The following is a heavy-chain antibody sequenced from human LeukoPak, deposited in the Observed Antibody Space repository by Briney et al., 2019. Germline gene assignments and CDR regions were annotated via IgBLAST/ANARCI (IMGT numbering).Heavy chain of an antibody. Sequence: SETLSLTCAVYGGSFSGYYWSWIRQPPGKGLEWIGEINHSGSTNYNPSLKSRVTISVDTFKNQFSLKLSSVTAADTAVYYCARDYCSSTSCYPYYYYYGMDVWGQGTTVTVSS. CDR2: INHSGST. CDR1: GGSFSGYY. V-gene: IGHV4-34*01. CDR3: ARDYCSSTSCYPYYYYYGMDV. D-gene: IGHD2-2*01. J-gene: IGHJ6*02.